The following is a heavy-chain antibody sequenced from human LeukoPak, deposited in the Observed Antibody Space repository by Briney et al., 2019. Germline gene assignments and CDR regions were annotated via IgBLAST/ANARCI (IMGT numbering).Heavy chain of an antibody. V-gene: IGHV1-69*13. CDR1: GGTFSSYA. D-gene: IGHD3-22*01. J-gene: IGHJ4*02. CDR2: IIPIFGTA. Sequence: SVKVSCKASGGTFSSYAISWVRQAPGQGLEWMGGIIPIFGTANYAQKFQGRVTITADESTSTAYMELSSLRSEDTAVYYCARDYYDSSGYYYYFDYWGQGTLVTVSS. CDR3: ARDYYDSSGYYYYFDY.